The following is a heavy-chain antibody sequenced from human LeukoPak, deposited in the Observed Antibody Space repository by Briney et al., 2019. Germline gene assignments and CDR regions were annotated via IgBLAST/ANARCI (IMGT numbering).Heavy chain of an antibody. CDR1: GFTFTDYA. Sequence: GGSLRLSCAASGFTFTDYAMSWVRQAPGKGLEWVAVISHDGSNKYYADSVKGRFTISRDNSKNTLYVQMNSLRPEDTAVYYCARDRGATYYYYAMDVWGQGTTVTVSS. CDR2: ISHDGSNK. J-gene: IGHJ6*02. V-gene: IGHV3-30-3*01. CDR3: ARDRGATYYYYAMDV.